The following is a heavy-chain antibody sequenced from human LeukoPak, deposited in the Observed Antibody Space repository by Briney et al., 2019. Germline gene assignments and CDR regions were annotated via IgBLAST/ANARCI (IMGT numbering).Heavy chain of an antibody. CDR1: GFTFSDYE. V-gene: IGHV3-48*03. CDR2: ISASGTTI. CDR3: AKGSVLLRQQLVTVDF. Sequence: GGSLRLSCAASGFTFSDYEMNWVRQAPGKGLEWVSYISASGTTIYYAESVKGRFTISRDNSKNTLYLHMNSLRAEDTAVYYCAKGSVLLRQQLVTVDFWGQGTLVTVSS. J-gene: IGHJ4*02. D-gene: IGHD6-13*01.